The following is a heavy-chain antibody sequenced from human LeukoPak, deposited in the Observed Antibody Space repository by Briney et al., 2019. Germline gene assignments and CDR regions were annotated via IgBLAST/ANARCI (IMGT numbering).Heavy chain of an antibody. CDR2: IIPIFGTA. CDR1: GGTFSSYA. D-gene: IGHD6-13*01. J-gene: IGHJ5*02. V-gene: IGHV1-69*13. CDR3: ASCIAAAYNWFDP. Sequence: SVKVSCKASGGTFSSYAISRVRQAPGQGLEWMGGIIPIFGTANYAQKFQGRVTITADESTSTAYMELSSLRSEDTAVYYCASCIAAAYNWFDPWGQGTLVTVSS.